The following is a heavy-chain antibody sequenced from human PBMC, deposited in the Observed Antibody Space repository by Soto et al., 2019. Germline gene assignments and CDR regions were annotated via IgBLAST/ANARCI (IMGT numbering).Heavy chain of an antibody. CDR2: INPSGGST. D-gene: IGHD2-2*01. V-gene: IGHV1-46*01. CDR3: ARSRASRRGYCSGTSGPHAKNYGMGV. Sequence: ASVKVSCKASGYTFTSYYMHWVRQAPGQGLEWMGIINPSGGSTSYAQKFQGRVTMTRDTSTSTVYMELSSLRSEDTAVYYCARSRASRRGYCSGTSGPHAKNYGMGVWGRGTTVTVAS. CDR1: GYTFTSYY. J-gene: IGHJ6*02.